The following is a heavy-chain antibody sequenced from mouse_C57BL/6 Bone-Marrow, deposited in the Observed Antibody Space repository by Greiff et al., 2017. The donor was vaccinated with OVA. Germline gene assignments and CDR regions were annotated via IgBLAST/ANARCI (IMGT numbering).Heavy chain of an antibody. V-gene: IGHV1-55*01. J-gene: IGHJ2*01. CDR3: ARSRGMVTGFDY. Sequence: VQLQQPGAELVKPGASVKMSCKASGYTFTSYWITWVKQRPGQGLEWIGDIYPGSGSTNYNEKFKSKATLTVDTSSSTAYMQLSSLTSEDSAVYYCARSRGMVTGFDYWGQGTTLTVSS. CDR2: IYPGSGST. CDR1: GYTFTSYW. D-gene: IGHD2-2*01.